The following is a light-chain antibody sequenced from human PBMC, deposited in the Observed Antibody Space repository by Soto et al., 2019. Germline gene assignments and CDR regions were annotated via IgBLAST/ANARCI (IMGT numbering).Light chain of an antibody. CDR3: AAWDDSLNGYV. Sequence: QSVLTQPPSASGTPGQRVTISCSGSSSNIGSNTVNWYQQLPGTAPKLLIYSNNQRPSGVPDRFSGSKSGTSASLAISGLQSEDEDDYYCAAWDDSLNGYVFGTGTKV. CDR1: SSNIGSNT. CDR2: SNN. V-gene: IGLV1-44*01. J-gene: IGLJ1*01.